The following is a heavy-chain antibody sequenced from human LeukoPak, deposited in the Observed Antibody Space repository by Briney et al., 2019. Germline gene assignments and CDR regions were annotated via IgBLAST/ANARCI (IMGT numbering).Heavy chain of an antibody. D-gene: IGHD5-18*01. J-gene: IGHJ4*02. CDR2: INPSIGST. V-gene: IGHV1-46*01. CDR3: ARDTALDY. Sequence: MHXXRQAPGQGLEWMGIINPSIGSTNYAQKFQGRVTMTWDTSTSTVYMELSSLRSEDTAVYYCARDTALDYWGQGTLVTVSS.